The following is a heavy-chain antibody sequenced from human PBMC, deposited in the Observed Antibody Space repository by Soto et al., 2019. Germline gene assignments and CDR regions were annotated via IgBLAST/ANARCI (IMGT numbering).Heavy chain of an antibody. CDR1: GGTFSSYA. Sequence: GASVKVSCKASGGTFSSYAISWVRQAPGQGLEWMGGIIPIFGTANYAQKFQGRVTITADESTSTAYMELSSLRSEDTAVYYCARGRHGYYDSSGYSSYFDYWGQGTLVTVSS. D-gene: IGHD3-22*01. CDR2: IIPIFGTA. V-gene: IGHV1-69*13. J-gene: IGHJ4*02. CDR3: ARGRHGYYDSSGYSSYFDY.